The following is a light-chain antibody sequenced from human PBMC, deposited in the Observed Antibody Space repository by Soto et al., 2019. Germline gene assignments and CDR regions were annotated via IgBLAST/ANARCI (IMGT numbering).Light chain of an antibody. CDR1: QTISNY. Sequence: DIQMSQYPSSLSASVGDRVTISCRASQTISNYLHWYQHNPGRAPRLLISDVSTLQSGVPGRLRGSGSETEFTLTITYLQPEDFAVYYCQQPNSWPPTFSFGQGTRLEIK. CDR2: DVS. J-gene: IGKJ5*01. CDR3: QQPNSWPPTFS. V-gene: IGKV1-39*01.